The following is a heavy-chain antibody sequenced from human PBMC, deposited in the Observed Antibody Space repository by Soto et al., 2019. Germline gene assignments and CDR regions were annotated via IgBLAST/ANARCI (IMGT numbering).Heavy chain of an antibody. CDR3: ARSGGLDRDYNY. CDR1: GGTFSSDS. Sequence: QVQLVQSGAEVKKPGSSVKVSCKASGGTFSSDSFSWVRQAPGQGLEWMGGIIPMFDTPIYAQKFQDRVTITPDESTSTAYMQLSSLRSGDTAVYYCARSGGLDRDYNYWGQGSLVTVSS. D-gene: IGHD2-15*01. J-gene: IGHJ4*02. V-gene: IGHV1-69*05. CDR2: IIPMFDTP.